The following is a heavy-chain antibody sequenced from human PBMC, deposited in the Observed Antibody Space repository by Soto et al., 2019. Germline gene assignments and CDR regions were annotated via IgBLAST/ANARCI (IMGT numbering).Heavy chain of an antibody. CDR2: INPNSGGT. CDR3: ARGRKGIAVAGIDY. CDR1: GYTFTGYY. J-gene: IGHJ4*02. D-gene: IGHD6-19*01. Sequence: GASVKVSCKASGYTFTGYYMHWVRRAPGQGLEWMGWINPNSGGTNYAQKFQGWVTMTRDTSISTAYMELSRLRSDDTAVYYCARGRKGIAVAGIDYWGQGTLVTVSS. V-gene: IGHV1-2*04.